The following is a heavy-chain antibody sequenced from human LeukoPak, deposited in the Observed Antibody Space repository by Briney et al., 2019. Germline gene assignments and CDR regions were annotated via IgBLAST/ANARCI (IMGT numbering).Heavy chain of an antibody. V-gene: IGHV3-21*01. CDR1: GFTISSYS. J-gene: IGHJ4*02. Sequence: PGGSLRLSCAASGFTISSYSMNWVRQAPGKGLEWVSSISSSSSYIYYADSVKGRFTISRDNAKNSLYLQMNSLRAEDTAVYYCARDPQFGELYDYWGQGTLVTVSS. D-gene: IGHD3-10*01. CDR2: ISSSSSYI. CDR3: ARDPQFGELYDY.